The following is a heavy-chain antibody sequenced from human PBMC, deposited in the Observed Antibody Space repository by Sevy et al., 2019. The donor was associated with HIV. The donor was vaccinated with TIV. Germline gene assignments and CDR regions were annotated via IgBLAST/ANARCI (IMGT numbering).Heavy chain of an antibody. Sequence: GGSLRLSCAASGFTFCSYSMNWVRQAPGKGLEWVSSISSSSSYIYYADSVKGRFTISRVNAKNSLYLQMNSLRAEDTAVYYCARDGGSCYYDYWGQGTLVTVSS. V-gene: IGHV3-21*01. J-gene: IGHJ4*02. CDR3: ARDGGSCYYDY. D-gene: IGHD3-16*01. CDR2: ISSSSSYI. CDR1: GFTFCSYS.